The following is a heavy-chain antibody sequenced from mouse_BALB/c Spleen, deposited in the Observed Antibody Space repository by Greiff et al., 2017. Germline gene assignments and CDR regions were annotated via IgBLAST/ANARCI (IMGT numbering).Heavy chain of an antibody. CDR1: GFSLTSYG. J-gene: IGHJ4*01. CDR2: IWAGGST. D-gene: IGHD1-1*01. Sequence: VKLVESGPGLVAPSQSLSITCTVSGFSLTSYGVHWVRQPPGKGLEWLGVIWAGGSTNYNSALMSRLSISKDNSKSQVFLKMNSLQTDDTAMYYCASYYYGSSPYAMDYWGQGTSVTVSS. CDR3: ASYYYGSSPYAMDY. V-gene: IGHV2-9*02.